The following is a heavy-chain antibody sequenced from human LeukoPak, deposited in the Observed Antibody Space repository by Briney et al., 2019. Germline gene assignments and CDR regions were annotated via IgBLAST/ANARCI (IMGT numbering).Heavy chain of an antibody. Sequence: GGSLRLSCAASGFTFSSSAMSWVRQVPGKGLEWVSGISASGGSTSCADSVRGRFTISRDNSKNTLYVQMNSLRDEDTAVYYCAKEVSMVRGVRTGVDYWGQGTLVTVSS. J-gene: IGHJ4*02. V-gene: IGHV3-23*01. CDR1: GFTFSSSA. CDR2: ISASGGST. CDR3: AKEVSMVRGVRTGVDY. D-gene: IGHD3-10*01.